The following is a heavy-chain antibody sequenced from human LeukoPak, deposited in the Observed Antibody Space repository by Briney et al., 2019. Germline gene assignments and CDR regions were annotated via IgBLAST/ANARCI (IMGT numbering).Heavy chain of an antibody. J-gene: IGHJ4*02. D-gene: IGHD6-19*01. Sequence: SETLSLTCTVSGGSISSYYWSWIRQPPGKGLEWIGYIYYSGSTNYNPSLKSRVTISVDTSKNQFSLKLSSVTAADTAVYYCARVSIAVAGLFDYWGQGTLVTVSS. CDR2: IYYSGST. V-gene: IGHV4-59*01. CDR3: ARVSIAVAGLFDY. CDR1: GGSISSYY.